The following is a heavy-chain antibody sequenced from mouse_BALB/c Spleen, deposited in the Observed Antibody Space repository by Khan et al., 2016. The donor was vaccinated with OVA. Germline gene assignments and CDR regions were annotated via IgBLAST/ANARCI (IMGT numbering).Heavy chain of an antibody. CDR3: ARGNCYAMDY. V-gene: IGHV2-6*02. CDR2: IWSDGAS. D-gene: IGHD2-1*01. CDR1: GFSLTSYG. Sequence: QVQLKESGPGLVAPSQSLSITCTVSGFSLTSYGVHWVRQPPGKGLEWLIVIWSDGASTYNSALQSSLSISKDNSKSQVFLKMNSLQTDNTAMYYCARGNCYAMDYWGQGTSVTVSS. J-gene: IGHJ4*01.